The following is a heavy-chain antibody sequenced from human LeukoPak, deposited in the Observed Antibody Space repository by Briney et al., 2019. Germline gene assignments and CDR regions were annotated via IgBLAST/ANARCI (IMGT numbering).Heavy chain of an antibody. Sequence: QPGGSLRLSCAASGFTFSSYSMSWVRQAPGKGLEWVSAISGSGGSTYYADSVKCRFTISRDNSKNTLYLQMNSLRAEDTAVYYCAKSVQYPTGDFDYWGQGTLVTVSS. CDR2: ISGSGGST. V-gene: IGHV3-23*01. J-gene: IGHJ4*02. CDR1: GFTFSSYS. CDR3: AKSVQYPTGDFDY. D-gene: IGHD3-10*01.